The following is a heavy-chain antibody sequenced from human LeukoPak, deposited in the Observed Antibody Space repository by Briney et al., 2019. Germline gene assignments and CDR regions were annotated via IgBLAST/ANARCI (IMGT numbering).Heavy chain of an antibody. CDR1: GFTSSSYS. CDR2: ISSSSSYI. Sequence: GGSLRLSCAASGFTSSSYSMNWVRQAPGKGLEGVSSISSSSSYIYYADSVKGRFTISRDNAKNSLYLQMNSLRAEDTAVYYCSTAMVTYFDYWGQGTLVTVSS. J-gene: IGHJ4*02. V-gene: IGHV3-21*01. D-gene: IGHD5-18*01. CDR3: STAMVTYFDY.